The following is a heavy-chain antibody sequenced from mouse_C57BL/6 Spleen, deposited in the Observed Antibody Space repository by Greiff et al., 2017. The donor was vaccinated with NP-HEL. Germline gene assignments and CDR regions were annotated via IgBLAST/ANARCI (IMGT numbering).Heavy chain of an antibody. CDR3: ARVEYDSFAY. V-gene: IGHV1-61*01. J-gene: IGHJ3*01. CDR2: IYPSDSET. D-gene: IGHD2-4*01. Sequence: QVQLQQPGAELVRPGSSVKLSCKASGYTFTSYWMDWVKQRPGQGLEWIGNIYPSDSETHYNQKFKDKATLTVDKSSSTAYMQLSSLTSEDSAVYYCARVEYDSFAYWGQGTLVTVSA. CDR1: GYTFTSYW.